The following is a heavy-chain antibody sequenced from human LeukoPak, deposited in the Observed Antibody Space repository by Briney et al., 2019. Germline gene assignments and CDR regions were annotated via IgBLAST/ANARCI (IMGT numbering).Heavy chain of an antibody. J-gene: IGHJ2*01. CDR3: ARESPMTTAQSWDRGWYFDL. CDR1: GGTFSSYA. V-gene: IGHV1-69*04. CDR2: IIPILGIA. Sequence: SVKVSCKASGGTFSSYAISWVRQAPGQGLEWMGRIIPILGIANYAQKFQGRVTITADKSTSTAYMELSSLRSEDTAVYYCARESPMTTAQSWDRGWYFDLWGRGTLVTVSS. D-gene: IGHD4-17*01.